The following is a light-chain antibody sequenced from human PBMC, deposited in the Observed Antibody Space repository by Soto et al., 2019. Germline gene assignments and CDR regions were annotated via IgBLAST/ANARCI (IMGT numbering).Light chain of an antibody. J-gene: IGLJ3*02. Sequence: VLTQPPSASGTPGQRVTISCSGGSYNIGKNLVYWYQQRPGTAPKLLIFKTDARPSGVPERFSGSNSGSSASLAISGLRSEDEADYFCAAWDDSLSAWVFGGGTQLTVL. V-gene: IGLV1-47*01. CDR2: KTD. CDR3: AAWDDSLSAWV. CDR1: SYNIGKNL.